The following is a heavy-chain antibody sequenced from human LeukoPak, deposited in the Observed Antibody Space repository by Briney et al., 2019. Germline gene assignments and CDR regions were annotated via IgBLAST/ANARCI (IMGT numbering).Heavy chain of an antibody. Sequence: PSETLSLTCTVSGDSISSYYWSWIRQPPGEGLEWIGYIYYSGGTDYNPSLKSRVTISVDPSKNQFSLKLRSVTAADTAVYYCARHVTISGPYDASDIWGQGTMVTVSP. CDR3: ARHVTISGPYDASDI. CDR1: GDSISSYY. J-gene: IGHJ3*02. V-gene: IGHV4-59*08. D-gene: IGHD5-24*01. CDR2: IYYSGGT.